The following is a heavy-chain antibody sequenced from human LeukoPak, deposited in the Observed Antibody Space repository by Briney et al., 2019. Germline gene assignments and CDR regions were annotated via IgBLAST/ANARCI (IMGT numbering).Heavy chain of an antibody. Sequence: ASVKVSCKASGYTFTGYYMYWVRQAPGQGLEWMGRINPNSGGTNYAQKFQGRVTMTRDTSISTAYMELSRLRSDDTAVYYCARDSPLPNYYDSSGYYGDWGQGTLVTVSS. CDR3: ARDSPLPNYYDSSGYYGD. J-gene: IGHJ4*02. D-gene: IGHD3-22*01. CDR1: GYTFTGYY. V-gene: IGHV1-2*06. CDR2: INPNSGGT.